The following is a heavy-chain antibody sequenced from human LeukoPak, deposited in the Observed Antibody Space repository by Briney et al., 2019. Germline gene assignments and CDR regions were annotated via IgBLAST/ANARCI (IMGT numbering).Heavy chain of an antibody. Sequence: GGTLRLSCAASGFTFSSYGMHWVRRAPGKGLEWWAVIGYDGSNKFYADSVKGRFTISRDNSKNTLYLQMNSLRAEDTAVYYCARDRAAADLDYWGQGTLVTVSS. V-gene: IGHV3-33*01. J-gene: IGHJ4*02. CDR1: GFTFSSYG. CDR3: ARDRAAADLDY. D-gene: IGHD6-13*01. CDR2: IGYDGSNK.